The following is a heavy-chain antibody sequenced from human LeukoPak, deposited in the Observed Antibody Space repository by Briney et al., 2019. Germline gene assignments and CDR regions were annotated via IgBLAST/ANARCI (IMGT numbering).Heavy chain of an antibody. D-gene: IGHD2-15*01. Sequence: ASVKVSCKASGYTFTGYYLHWVRQAPGQGLEWMGWISAYNGNTNYAQKLQGRVTMTTDTSTSTAYMELRSLRSDDTAVYYCARGACSGGSCYSEFYFYDMDVWGKGTTVTVSS. CDR2: ISAYNGNT. CDR3: ARGACSGGSCYSEFYFYDMDV. V-gene: IGHV1-18*04. J-gene: IGHJ6*03. CDR1: GYTFTGYY.